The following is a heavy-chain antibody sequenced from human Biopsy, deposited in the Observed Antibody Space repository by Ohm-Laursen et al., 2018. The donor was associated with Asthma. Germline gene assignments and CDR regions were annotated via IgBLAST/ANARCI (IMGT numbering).Heavy chain of an antibody. D-gene: IGHD4-23*01. V-gene: IGHV3-53*01. CDR3: ARAYGGSFFSGSFDI. J-gene: IGHJ3*02. CDR1: GFTVSTNG. CDR2: IYSGGGT. Sequence: SLRLSCAASGFTVSTNGMSWVRQPPGKGLEWVSVIYSGGGTYYADSAQGRVTITRDNSKNTLSLQMNSLRAEEKAVYYCARAYGGSFFSGSFDIWGQGTMVTVSS.